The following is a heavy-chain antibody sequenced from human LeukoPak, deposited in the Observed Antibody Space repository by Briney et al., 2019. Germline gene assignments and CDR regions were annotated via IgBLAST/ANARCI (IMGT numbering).Heavy chain of an antibody. CDR3: ARHRGGIAAAGEFDP. J-gene: IGHJ5*02. V-gene: IGHV4-59*08. D-gene: IGHD6-13*01. CDR1: GGSISSYY. Sequence: PSETLSLTCTVSGGSISSYYWSWIRQPPGKGLEWIGYIYYSGSTNYNPSLKSRVTISVDTSKNQFSLKLSSVTTADTAVYYCARHRGGIAAAGEFDPWGQGTLVTVSS. CDR2: IYYSGST.